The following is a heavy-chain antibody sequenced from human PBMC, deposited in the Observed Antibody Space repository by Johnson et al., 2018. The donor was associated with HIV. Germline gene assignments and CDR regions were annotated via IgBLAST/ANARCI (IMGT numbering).Heavy chain of an antibody. CDR1: GFTFDDYG. J-gene: IGHJ3*02. Sequence: VQLVESGGGVVRPGGSLRLSCAASGFTFDDYGMSWVRQGPGKGLEWVGRIKSKTDGGTTDYAAPVKGRFTISRDDSTNTLYLKMNSLKTEDTAVYYGTTGGGRDTIFGVANDAFDIWGQGTMVTVSS. D-gene: IGHD3-3*01. CDR2: IKSKTDGGTT. CDR3: TTGGGRDTIFGVANDAFDI. V-gene: IGHV3-15*01.